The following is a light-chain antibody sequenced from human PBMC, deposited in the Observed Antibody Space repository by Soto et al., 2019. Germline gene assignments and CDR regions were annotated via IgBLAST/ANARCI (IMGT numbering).Light chain of an antibody. CDR1: QDISNS. J-gene: IGKJ5*01. CDR3: QQSYNIPPIT. V-gene: IGKV1-39*01. CDR2: GAS. Sequence: DIQMTQSPSSLSASVGDRVTITCRASQDISNSLNWYQQKPGKPPKVLIYGASTLQGGVPSRFSGGGSGTEFTLTISSLQPEDFATYYCQQSYNIPPITFGQGTRPEI.